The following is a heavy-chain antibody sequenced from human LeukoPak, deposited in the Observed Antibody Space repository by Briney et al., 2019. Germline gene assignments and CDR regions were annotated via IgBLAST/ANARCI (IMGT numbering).Heavy chain of an antibody. J-gene: IGHJ5*02. Sequence: SETLSLTCTVSGGSISPYCWSWIRQPPGKGLEWIGYISYTGSTNYNPSLKSRVTISVDTSKKQFSLQMTSVTAADTAVYYCARDDYRGVTNFDPWGQGTLVTVSS. CDR3: ARDDYRGVTNFDP. D-gene: IGHD3-10*01. CDR1: GGSISPYC. V-gene: IGHV4-59*01. CDR2: ISYTGST.